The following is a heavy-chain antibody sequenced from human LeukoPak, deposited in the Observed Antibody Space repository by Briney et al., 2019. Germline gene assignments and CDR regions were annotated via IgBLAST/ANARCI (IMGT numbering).Heavy chain of an antibody. Sequence: PGGSLRLSCAASGFTFSRFAMNWVRQAPGKGLEWVSYINTDSSDIHYADSVKGRFTISRDNARNTLYLQLSSLRAEDSAVYYCARDTFQPGLIDSWGQGTLVTFSS. V-gene: IGHV3-21*05. J-gene: IGHJ4*02. CDR1: GFTFSRFA. CDR3: ARDTFQPGLIDS. CDR2: INTDSSDI. D-gene: IGHD2-2*01.